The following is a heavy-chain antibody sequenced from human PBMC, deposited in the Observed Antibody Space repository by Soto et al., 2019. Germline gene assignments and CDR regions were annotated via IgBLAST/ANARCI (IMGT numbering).Heavy chain of an antibody. CDR2: INPIFGTA. D-gene: IGHD2-15*01. CDR1: GGTFSIYA. CDR3: ARGGYCSDGSCYVWFDP. V-gene: IGHV1-69*01. Sequence: QVQLVQSGAEVKKPGSSVKVSCKASGGTFSIYAISWVRQAPGQGLEWMGGINPIFGTANYAQKFQGRVTITADESTSTAYMELSSLRSEDTAVYYCARGGYCSDGSCYVWFDPWGQGTLVTVSS. J-gene: IGHJ5*02.